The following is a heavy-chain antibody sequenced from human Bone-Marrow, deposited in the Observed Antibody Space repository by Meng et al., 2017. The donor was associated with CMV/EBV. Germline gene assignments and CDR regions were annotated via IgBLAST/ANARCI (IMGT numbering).Heavy chain of an antibody. J-gene: IGHJ5*02. D-gene: IGHD2-2*02. CDR1: GGSFSGYY. CDR3: ARGRRGSIVVVPAAIGHNWFDP. V-gene: IGHV4-34*01. CDR2: INHSGST. Sequence: SETLSLTCAVYGGSFSGYYWSWIRQPPGKGLEWIGEINHSGSTNYNPSLKSRVTISVDTSKNQFSLKLSSVTAADTAVYYCARGRRGSIVVVPAAIGHNWFDPWGQGTLVPVSS.